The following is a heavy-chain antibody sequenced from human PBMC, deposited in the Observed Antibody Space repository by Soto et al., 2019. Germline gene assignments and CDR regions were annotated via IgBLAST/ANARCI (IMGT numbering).Heavy chain of an antibody. Sequence: QVQLVESGGGVVQPGRSLRLSCAASGFTFSSYGMHWVRQAPGKGLEWVAVISYDGSNKYYADSVKGRFTISRDNSKNTLYLQMNSLRADDTAVYYCAKPSLYYYDSRGYYCPSGYWGQGTLVTVSS. CDR1: GFTFSSYG. CDR3: AKPSLYYYDSRGYYCPSGY. CDR2: ISYDGSNK. D-gene: IGHD3-22*01. V-gene: IGHV3-30*18. J-gene: IGHJ4*02.